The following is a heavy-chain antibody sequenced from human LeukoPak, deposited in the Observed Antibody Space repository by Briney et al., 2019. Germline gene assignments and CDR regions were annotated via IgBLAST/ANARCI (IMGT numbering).Heavy chain of an antibody. V-gene: IGHV3-30-3*01. CDR1: GFTFSSYA. D-gene: IGHD4-23*01. Sequence: PGGSLRLSCAASGFTFSSYAMHWVRQAPGKGLEWVAVISYDGSNKYYADSVKGRFTISRDNSKNTLYLQMNSLRAEDTAVYYCARVTNAPSDYGGNPRPLYYFDYWGQGTLVTVSS. CDR2: ISYDGSNK. CDR3: ARVTNAPSDYGGNPRPLYYFDY. J-gene: IGHJ4*02.